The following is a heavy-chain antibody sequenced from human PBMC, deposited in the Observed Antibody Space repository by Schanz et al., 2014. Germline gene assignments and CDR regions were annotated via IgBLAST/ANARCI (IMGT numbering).Heavy chain of an antibody. CDR3: ARLVGPSFYYGMDV. CDR1: GGSISNYY. D-gene: IGHD2-15*01. Sequence: QVQLQESGPGLVRPSETLSLTCTVSGGSISNYYWSWIRQPPGKGLEWIGYVYYSGSTNYYPSLKSRVTISVDTSKNQFSLKLNSVTPADTAVYYCARLVGPSFYYGMDVWGQGTTVTVSS. J-gene: IGHJ6*02. CDR2: VYYSGST. V-gene: IGHV4-59*01.